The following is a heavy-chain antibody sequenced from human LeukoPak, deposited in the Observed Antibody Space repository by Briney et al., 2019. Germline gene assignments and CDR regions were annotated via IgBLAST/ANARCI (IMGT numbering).Heavy chain of an antibody. D-gene: IGHD3-16*01. V-gene: IGHV3-23*01. Sequence: PGGSLRLSCAASGFTFSNYWMTWVRQAPGKGLEWVSAISDSGYWRFHADSVKGRFAISRDNSKNTVFLQMNSLRAEDTAVYYCAKGGLMYGYSFGDWGQGTLVTVSS. J-gene: IGHJ4*02. CDR2: ISDSGYWR. CDR1: GFTFSNYW. CDR3: AKGGLMYGYSFGD.